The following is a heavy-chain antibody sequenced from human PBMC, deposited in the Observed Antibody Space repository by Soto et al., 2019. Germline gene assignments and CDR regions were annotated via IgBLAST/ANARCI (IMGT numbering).Heavy chain of an antibody. J-gene: IGHJ4*02. CDR2: INYSGST. Sequence: SETLSLTCAVYGGSFSGYYWSWIRQPPGKGLEWIGDINYSGSTNYNPSLKSRVTISVDTSKNQFSLKLSSVTAADTAVYYCARGITMVDYWGQGTLVTVSS. D-gene: IGHD3-10*01. CDR3: ARGITMVDY. CDR1: GGSFSGYY. V-gene: IGHV4-34*01.